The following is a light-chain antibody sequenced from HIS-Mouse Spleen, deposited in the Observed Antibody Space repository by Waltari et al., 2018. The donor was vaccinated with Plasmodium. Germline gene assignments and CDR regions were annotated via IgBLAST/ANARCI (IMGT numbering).Light chain of an antibody. J-gene: IGKJ1*01. Sequence: DIQMTQSPSTMSASVGDRVPITCRASPSISSWLAWYKQKPGKAPKRLIYKASSLESGVPSRFSGSGSGTEFTLTISSLQPDDFATYYCQQYNSYQFGQGTKVEIK. CDR2: KAS. V-gene: IGKV1-5*03. CDR3: QQYNSYQ. CDR1: PSISSW.